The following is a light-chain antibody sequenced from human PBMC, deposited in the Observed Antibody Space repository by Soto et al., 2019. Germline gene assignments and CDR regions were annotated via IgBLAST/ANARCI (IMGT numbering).Light chain of an antibody. V-gene: IGLV1-40*01. J-gene: IGLJ1*01. CDR2: DNN. CDR3: QSYDSSLRNPLYV. CDR1: SSNLGSDYD. Sequence: QSVLTQPPSVSGAPGQRITISCTGSSSNLGSDYDVHWYQQFPGAAPRLLIYDNNNRPSGVPDRFSGSKSGISASLAITGLQAEDEADYFWQSYDSSLRNPLYVFGTGTKSPS.